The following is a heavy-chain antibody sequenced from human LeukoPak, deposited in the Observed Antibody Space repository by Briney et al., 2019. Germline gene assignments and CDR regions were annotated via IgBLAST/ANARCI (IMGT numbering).Heavy chain of an antibody. D-gene: IGHD3-10*01. CDR2: IYTSGST. CDR3: ARDKYYYGSGERWFDP. V-gene: IGHV4-4*07. Sequence: SETLSLTCTVSGGSISSYYWSWIRQPAGKGLEGIGRIYTSGSTNYNPSLTSRGTISVDKCKKKCSLRLRSVTAADTAVYYCARDKYYYGSGERWFDPWGQGTLVTVSS. J-gene: IGHJ5*02. CDR1: GGSISSYY.